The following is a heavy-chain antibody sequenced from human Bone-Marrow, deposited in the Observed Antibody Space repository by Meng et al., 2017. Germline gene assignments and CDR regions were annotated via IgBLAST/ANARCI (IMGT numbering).Heavy chain of an antibody. Sequence: ELQLVGSGGGLVKPGGSLSLSCEGSGFTFSNAYMTWVRQVPGKRLEWVGRIKSKPDGETTDYAAPVKGRFTISRDDSKNTMYLQMNSLKTEDTAVYYCTGHIDYWGRGTLVTVSS. V-gene: IGHV3-15*01. D-gene: IGHD3/OR15-3a*01. CDR2: IKSKPDGETT. CDR1: GFTFSNAY. J-gene: IGHJ4*02. CDR3: TGHIDY.